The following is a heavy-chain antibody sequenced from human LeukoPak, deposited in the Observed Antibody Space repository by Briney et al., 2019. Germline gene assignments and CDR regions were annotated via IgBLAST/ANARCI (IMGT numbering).Heavy chain of an antibody. D-gene: IGHD3-22*01. J-gene: IGHJ4*02. V-gene: IGHV1-18*01. CDR2: ISAYNGNT. CDR3: ARAGYYYDSSGYSSDY. CDR1: GYTFTSYG. Sequence: ASVKVSCKASGYTFTSYGISWVRQAPGQGLEWMGWISAYNGNTNYAQKLQGRVTMTTDTSTSTAYMELRSLRSDDTAVYYCARAGYYYDSSGYSSDYWGQGTLVSVSS.